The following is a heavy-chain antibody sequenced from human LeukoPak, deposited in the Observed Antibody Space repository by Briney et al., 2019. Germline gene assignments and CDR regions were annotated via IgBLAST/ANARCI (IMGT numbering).Heavy chain of an antibody. D-gene: IGHD5-18*01. CDR2: ISYDGGSK. J-gene: IGHJ4*02. CDR1: GFSFSTYA. V-gene: IGHV3-30-3*01. CDR3: ARGSLIQVQLWPTGFDY. Sequence: GGSLRLSCAASGFSFSTYAMHWVRQAAGKGLEWVAVISYDGGSKYYADSAKGRFTISRDNSKNTLYLQMNSLRSDDTAVYYCARGSLIQVQLWPTGFDYWGQGTLVTVSS.